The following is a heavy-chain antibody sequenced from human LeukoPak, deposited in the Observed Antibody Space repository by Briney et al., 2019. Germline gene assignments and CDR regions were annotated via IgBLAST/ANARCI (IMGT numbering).Heavy chain of an antibody. CDR2: ISWNSGSI. D-gene: IGHD4-17*01. CDR1: GFTFVDYA. J-gene: IGHJ2*01. CDR3: AKDRIRSYWYFDL. V-gene: IGHV3-9*01. Sequence: GRSLRLSCAASGFTFVDYAMHWVRQAPGKGLEWVSGISWNSGSIGYADSVKGRFTISRDNAKNSLYLQMNSLRAEDTALYYCAKDRIRSYWYFDLWGRGTLVTVSS.